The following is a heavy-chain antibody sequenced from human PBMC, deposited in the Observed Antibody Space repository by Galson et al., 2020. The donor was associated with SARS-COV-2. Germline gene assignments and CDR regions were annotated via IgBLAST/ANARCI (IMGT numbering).Heavy chain of an antibody. J-gene: IGHJ3*02. V-gene: IGHV4-39*01. Sequence: SETLSLTCTVSGGSISSSSYYWGWIRQPPGKGLGWIGSIYYSGSTYYNPSLKSRVTISVDTSKNQFSLKLSSVTAADTAVYYCASLWFGELMHAFDIWGQGTMVTVSS. CDR1: GGSISSSSYY. CDR2: IYYSGST. D-gene: IGHD3-10*01. CDR3: ASLWFGELMHAFDI.